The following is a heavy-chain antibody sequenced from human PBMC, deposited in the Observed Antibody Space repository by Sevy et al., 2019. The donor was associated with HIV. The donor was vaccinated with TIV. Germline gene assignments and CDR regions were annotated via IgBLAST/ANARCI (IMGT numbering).Heavy chain of an antibody. CDR2: LSFGCGKI. J-gene: IGHJ4*02. CDR3: AREGCSRPHDY. D-gene: IGHD1-26*01. CDR1: GFAFYENS. V-gene: IGHV3-23*01. Sequence: GGSLRLSCAASGFAFYENSMSWIHQAPGKVLEWVATLSFGCGKINYADSVKGRFTISRDNSKNSFYLQLDNLRVEDTALYYCAREGCSRPHDYWGQGTRVTVSS.